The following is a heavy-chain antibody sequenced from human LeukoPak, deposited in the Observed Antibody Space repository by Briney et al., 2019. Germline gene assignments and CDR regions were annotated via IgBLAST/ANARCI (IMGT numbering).Heavy chain of an antibody. V-gene: IGHV4-39*01. CDR2: IYYGGST. CDR1: GGSISSSSYY. Sequence: KPSETLSLTCTVSGGSISSSSYYWGWIRQPPGKGLEWIGSIYYGGSTYYNPSLKSRVTISVDTSKNQFSLKLSSVTAADTAVYYCARGIPRQYSSSWYNYWGQGTLVTVSS. D-gene: IGHD6-13*01. CDR3: ARGIPRQYSSSWYNY. J-gene: IGHJ4*02.